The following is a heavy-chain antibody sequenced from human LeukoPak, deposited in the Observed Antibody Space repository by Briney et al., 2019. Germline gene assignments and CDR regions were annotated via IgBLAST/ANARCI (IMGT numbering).Heavy chain of an antibody. Sequence: PSETLSLTCTVSGYSISSGYFWGWIRQPPGKGLEWIGTIYHSGSTYYNASLESRVTISVDTSKNQFSLKLSSVTAADTAVYYCARTTEGGYTYDYFYYYYMDVWGKGTTVTISS. D-gene: IGHD5-18*01. J-gene: IGHJ6*03. CDR3: ARTTEGGYTYDYFYYYYMDV. V-gene: IGHV4-38-2*02. CDR2: IYHSGST. CDR1: GYSISSGYF.